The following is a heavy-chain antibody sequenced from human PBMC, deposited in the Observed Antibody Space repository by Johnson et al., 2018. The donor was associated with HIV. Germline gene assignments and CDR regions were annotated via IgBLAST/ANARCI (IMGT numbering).Heavy chain of an antibody. D-gene: IGHD1-26*01. V-gene: IGHV3-66*01. J-gene: IGHJ3*02. CDR3: ARWSTEGSDAFDI. CDR1: GFTVSSNY. CDR2: IYSGGGT. Sequence: MQLVESGGGLVQPGGSLRLSCAGTGFTVSSNYMYWVRQAPGKGLECVSVIYSGGGTYYADSVKGRFTISRDNAKNSLYLQMNSLRAEDTALYYCARWSTEGSDAFDIWGQGTMVTVSS.